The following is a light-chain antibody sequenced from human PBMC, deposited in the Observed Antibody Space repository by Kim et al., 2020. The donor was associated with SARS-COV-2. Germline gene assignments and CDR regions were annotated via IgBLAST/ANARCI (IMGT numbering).Light chain of an antibody. CDR1: NIGGKH. J-gene: IGLJ2*01. CDR2: RNN. Sequence: SVALGQTAKISCWSNNIGGKHVHWYQQRPGQAPVTVIYRNNNLPSGIPERFSGSNSGNAATLSISRVQVGDEAVYFCQVWDSNTVIFGGGTQLTVL. V-gene: IGLV3-9*01. CDR3: QVWDSNTVI.